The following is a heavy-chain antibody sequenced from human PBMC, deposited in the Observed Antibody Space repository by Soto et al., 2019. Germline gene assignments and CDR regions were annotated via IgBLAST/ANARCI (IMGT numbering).Heavy chain of an antibody. Sequence: SETLSLTCTVSGGSISSGGYYWSWIRQHPGKGLEWIGYIYYSGSTYYNPSLKSRVTISVDTSKNQFSLKLSSVTAADTAVYYCARGIRWQVHNWFDPWGQGTLVTVSS. V-gene: IGHV4-31*03. D-gene: IGHD6-19*01. CDR1: GGSISSGGYY. CDR3: ARGIRWQVHNWFDP. CDR2: IYYSGST. J-gene: IGHJ5*02.